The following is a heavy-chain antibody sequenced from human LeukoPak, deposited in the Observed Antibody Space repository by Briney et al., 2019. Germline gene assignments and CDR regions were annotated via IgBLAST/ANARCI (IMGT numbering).Heavy chain of an antibody. CDR1: GGSVCSGSYY. D-gene: IGHD1/OR15-1a*01. Sequence: SGTLSLTCTVSGGSVCSGSYYWGWIRQPPGKGLEWVGFFYYTGITKYSPSLKSRVTISVDTSKNQFSLKLTSVTAADTAVYYCARDFSGTYYFDYWGQGTLVTVSS. CDR3: ARDFSGTYYFDY. CDR2: FYYTGIT. V-gene: IGHV4-61*01. J-gene: IGHJ4*02.